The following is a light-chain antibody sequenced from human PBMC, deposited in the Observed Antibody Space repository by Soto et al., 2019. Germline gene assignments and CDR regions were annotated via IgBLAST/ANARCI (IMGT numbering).Light chain of an antibody. Sequence: EIVLTQSPATLSLSPGERATLSCRASQSVSSYLVWYQQKPGQAPRVLISDASNRATGIPARFSGSGSGTNFPLTISSLEPEDFAVYYCQQRTTWLVTFGGGTRVDIK. CDR2: DAS. V-gene: IGKV3-11*01. CDR3: QQRTTWLVT. J-gene: IGKJ4*01. CDR1: QSVSSY.